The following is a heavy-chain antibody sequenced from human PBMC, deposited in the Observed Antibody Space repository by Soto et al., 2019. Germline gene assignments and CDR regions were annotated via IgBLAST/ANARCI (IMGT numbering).Heavy chain of an antibody. Sequence: SETLSLTCTVSGGSISSGGYYWSWIRQHPGKGLEWIGYILHTGGTQYNPSLKSRVSMSVDKSKNQFSLHLTSVTAADTAVYYCARLQFGEGFDYWGQGALVTVSS. CDR3: ARLQFGEGFDY. D-gene: IGHD3-10*01. J-gene: IGHJ4*02. V-gene: IGHV4-30-2*01. CDR2: ILHTGGT. CDR1: GGSISSGGYY.